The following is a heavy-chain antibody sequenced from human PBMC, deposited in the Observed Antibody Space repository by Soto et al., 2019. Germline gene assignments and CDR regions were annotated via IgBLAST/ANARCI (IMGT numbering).Heavy chain of an antibody. CDR3: ATGTESYDQLDY. V-gene: IGHV3-23*01. CDR2: ISGSGGST. D-gene: IGHD5-18*01. J-gene: IGHJ4*01. CDR1: GFTFSSYA. Sequence: GGSLRLSCAASGFTFSSYAVSWVRQAPGKGLEWVSAISGSGGSTYYADSVKGRFTISRDNSNNKVYLHMNSLRAEDTAVYNCATGTESYDQLDYWGQGTLVNVSS.